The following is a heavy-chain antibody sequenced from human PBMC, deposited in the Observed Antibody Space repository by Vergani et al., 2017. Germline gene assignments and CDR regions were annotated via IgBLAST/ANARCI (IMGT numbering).Heavy chain of an antibody. CDR2: INPNSGGT. V-gene: IGHV1-2*02. J-gene: IGHJ5*02. CDR3: ARELPRRPSGSGSYYKGGRFDP. Sequence: QVQLVQSGAEVKKPGASVKVSCKASGYTFTGYYMHWVRQAPGKGLEWMGWINPNSGGTNYAQKFQGRVTMTRDTSISTAYMELSRLRSDDTAVYYCARELPRRPSGSGSYYKGGRFDPWGQGTLVTVSS. D-gene: IGHD3-10*01. CDR1: GYTFTGYY.